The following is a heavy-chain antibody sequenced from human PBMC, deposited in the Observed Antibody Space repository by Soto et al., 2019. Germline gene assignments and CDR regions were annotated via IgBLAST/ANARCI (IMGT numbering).Heavy chain of an antibody. V-gene: IGHV4-4*02. CDR3: ARRKLRFLEWTHGPFDS. D-gene: IGHD3-3*01. CDR2: IYETGRT. J-gene: IGHJ4*02. Sequence: QVQLRETGPGLVKPSGTLSLICSVSGGSLGTSNWWSWVRQSPGKGLQWIGDIYETGRTKYNPSLQSRLTIAVDESKTQFSLKLASVTAADTAVYYCARRKLRFLEWTHGPFDSLGQGNLVIVSS. CDR1: GGSLGTSNW.